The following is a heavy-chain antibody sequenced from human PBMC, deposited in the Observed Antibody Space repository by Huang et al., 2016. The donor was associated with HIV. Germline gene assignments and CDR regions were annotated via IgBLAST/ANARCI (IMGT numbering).Heavy chain of an antibody. V-gene: IGHV4-34*02. CDR3: ARGRDTTEMDTVDDALDV. J-gene: IGHJ3*01. D-gene: IGHD1-1*01. CDR2: KKYNGQA. Sequence: QVRLQQWGGGLVRPSETLSRTCAVYGGPFSTHYWSWIRQSPGKGLEGHAEKKYNGQANCNPSLRSRVSIAVDTSKNQFSLNVTAGTAADTAIYYCARGRDTTEMDTVDDALDVWDQGTLVIVSS. CDR1: GGPFSTHY.